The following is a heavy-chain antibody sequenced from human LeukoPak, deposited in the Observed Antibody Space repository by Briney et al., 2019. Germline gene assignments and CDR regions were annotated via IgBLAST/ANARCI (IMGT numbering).Heavy chain of an antibody. Sequence: ASVKVSCKASGYTFTSYEINWVRQATGQGLEWMGWMNPNSGNTGYAQKFQGRVTMTRNTSISTAYMELSSLRSEDTAVYYCARDNGYRTPHYFDYWGQGTLVAVSS. CDR3: ARDNGYRTPHYFDY. V-gene: IGHV1-8*01. J-gene: IGHJ4*02. CDR2: MNPNSGNT. D-gene: IGHD5-18*01. CDR1: GYTFTSYE.